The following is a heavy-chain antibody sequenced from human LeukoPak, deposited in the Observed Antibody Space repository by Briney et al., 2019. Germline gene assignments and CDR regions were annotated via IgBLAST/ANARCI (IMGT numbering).Heavy chain of an antibody. CDR1: GFTFSSYE. V-gene: IGHV3-48*03. Sequence: GRSLRLSCAASGFTFSSYEMNRVRQAPGKGLEWVSYISSSGSTIYYADSVKGRFTISRDNVKNSLYLQMNSLRAEDTAVYYCARVGYYGDYAFDYWGQGTLVTVSS. D-gene: IGHD4-17*01. CDR2: ISSSGSTI. J-gene: IGHJ4*02. CDR3: ARVGYYGDYAFDY.